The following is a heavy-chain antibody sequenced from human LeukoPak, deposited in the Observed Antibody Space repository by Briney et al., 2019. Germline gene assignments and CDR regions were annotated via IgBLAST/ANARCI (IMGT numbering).Heavy chain of an antibody. Sequence: SETLSLTCTVSGGSISSSSYYWGWIRQPPGKGLEWIGSIYYSGSTYYNPSLKSRVTISVDTSKNQFSLKLSSVTAADTAVYYCARRCSSTSCLHDAFDIWGQGTMVTVSS. D-gene: IGHD2-2*01. V-gene: IGHV4-39*01. CDR1: GGSISSSSYY. J-gene: IGHJ3*02. CDR3: ARRCSSTSCLHDAFDI. CDR2: IYYSGST.